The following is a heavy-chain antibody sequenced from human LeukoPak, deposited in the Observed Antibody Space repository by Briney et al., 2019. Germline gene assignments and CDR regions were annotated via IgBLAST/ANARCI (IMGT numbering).Heavy chain of an antibody. CDR3: ARDLIKSVGPGYSSGWYDWDFDY. V-gene: IGHV1-18*04. Sequence: ASVKVSCKASGYTFTGYYMHWVRQASGQGLEWMGWISAYNGNTNYAQKLQGRVTMTTDTSTSTAYMELRSLRSDDTAVYYCARDLIKSVGPGYSSGWYDWDFDYWGQGTLVTVSS. CDR2: ISAYNGNT. J-gene: IGHJ4*02. CDR1: GYTFTGYY. D-gene: IGHD6-19*01.